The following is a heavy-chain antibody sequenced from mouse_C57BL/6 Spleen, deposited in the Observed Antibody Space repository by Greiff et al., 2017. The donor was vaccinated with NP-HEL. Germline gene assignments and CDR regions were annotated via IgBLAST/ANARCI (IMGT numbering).Heavy chain of an antibody. CDR3: ARGIWSLYAMDY. CDR2: ISSGSSTI. V-gene: IGHV5-17*01. Sequence: EVQVVESGGGLVKPGGSLKLSCAASGFTFSDYGMHWVRQAPEKGLEWVAYISSGSSTIYYADTVKGRFTISRDNAKNTLFLQMTSLRSEDTAMYYCARGIWSLYAMDYWGQGTSVTVSS. J-gene: IGHJ4*01. CDR1: GFTFSDYG. D-gene: IGHD1-1*02.